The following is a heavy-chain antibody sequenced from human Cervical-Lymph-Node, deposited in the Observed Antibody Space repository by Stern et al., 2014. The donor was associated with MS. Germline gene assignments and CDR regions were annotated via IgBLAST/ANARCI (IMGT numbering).Heavy chain of an antibody. CDR1: GGSIISSNW. Sequence: VQLVESDPGLVKPSGTLSLTCAISGGSIISSNWWGWVRQPPGKGVEWIGDIYHSGSTNYNPSLKSRVTISVDRSKNQFSLKLNSVTAADTAVYYCARDYDDSGFWGQGTLVTVSS. CDR2: IYHSGST. CDR3: ARDYDDSGF. J-gene: IGHJ4*02. V-gene: IGHV4-4*02. D-gene: IGHD3-22*01.